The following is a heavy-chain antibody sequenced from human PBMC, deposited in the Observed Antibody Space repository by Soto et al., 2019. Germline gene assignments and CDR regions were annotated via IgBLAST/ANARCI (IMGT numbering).Heavy chain of an antibody. CDR2: IYSSGGT. CDR1: GGAISGYY. CDR3: ARGQRFSDSFDP. V-gene: IGHV4-4*07. D-gene: IGHD3-3*01. J-gene: IGHJ5*02. Sequence: KPSETLSLTCTVSGGAISGYYWTWIRQTAGKGLEWIGRIYSSGGTKYNPSLKNRVDMSLDMSKNQFSLRLSSVTAADTAVYYCARGQRFSDSFDPWGQGTLVTVSS.